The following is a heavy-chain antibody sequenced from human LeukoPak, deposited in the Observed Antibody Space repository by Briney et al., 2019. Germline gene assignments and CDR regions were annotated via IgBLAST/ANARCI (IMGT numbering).Heavy chain of an antibody. CDR1: GFTFSSYE. V-gene: IGHV3-48*03. J-gene: IGHJ4*02. Sequence: GGSLRLSCAASGFTFSSYEMNWVRQAPGKGLEWVSYISSSGSTIYYADSVKGRFTISRDNAKNSLYLQMNSLRAEDTAVYYCARTKEMATISYFDSWGQGTLVTVSS. CDR2: ISSSGSTI. D-gene: IGHD5-24*01. CDR3: ARTKEMATISYFDS.